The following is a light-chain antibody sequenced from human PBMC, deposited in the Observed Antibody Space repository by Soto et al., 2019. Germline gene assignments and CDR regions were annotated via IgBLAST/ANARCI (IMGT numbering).Light chain of an antibody. CDR3: AAWDVSLVV. Sequence: QSVLTQPPSASGTPGQRVTISCSGSSSNIGTNIVNWYQQLPGAAPKLLIYSDNQRPSGVPDRFAGSKSGTSASLAISGLQSEDEADYYCAAWDVSLVVFGGGTKLTVL. CDR1: SSNIGTNI. CDR2: SDN. V-gene: IGLV1-44*01. J-gene: IGLJ2*01.